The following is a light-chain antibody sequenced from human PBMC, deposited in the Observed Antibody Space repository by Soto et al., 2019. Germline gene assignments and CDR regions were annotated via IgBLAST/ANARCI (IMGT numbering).Light chain of an antibody. Sequence: DIVMTQSPDSLAVSLGERATINCKSSQSVFFNSNNKNYLPWYQQKPGQPPKLLIYWASTRASGVPDRFSGSGSGTDFTLTISRLQAEDVAFYSCQQYYNIPPTFGQGTKVEI. V-gene: IGKV4-1*01. CDR3: QQYYNIPPT. J-gene: IGKJ1*01. CDR2: WAS. CDR1: QSVFFNSNNKNY.